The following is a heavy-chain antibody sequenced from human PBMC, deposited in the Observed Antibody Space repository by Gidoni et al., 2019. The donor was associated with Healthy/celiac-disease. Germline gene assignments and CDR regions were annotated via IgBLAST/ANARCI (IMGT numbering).Heavy chain of an antibody. V-gene: IGHV3-49*04. CDR3: TIRYSGYYEHYMDV. CDR1: GFTFGDYA. J-gene: IGHJ6*03. D-gene: IGHD5-12*01. CDR2: IRSKAYGGTT. Sequence: EVQLVASGGGLVQSGRSLSLSCTAYGFTFGDYAMSWVRQAPGKGLGWVGFIRSKAYGGTTEYAASVKGRFTISRDDSKSIAYLQMNSLKTEDTAVYYCTIRYSGYYEHYMDVWGKGTTVTVSS.